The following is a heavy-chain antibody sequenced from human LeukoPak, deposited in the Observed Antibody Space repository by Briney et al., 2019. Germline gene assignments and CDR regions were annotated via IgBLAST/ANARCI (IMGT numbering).Heavy chain of an antibody. CDR1: GGSFSGYY. Sequence: PSETLSLTCAVYGGSFSGYYWSWIRQPPGKGLEWIGEINHSGSTNYNPSLKSRVTISVDTSKHQFSLKLSSVTAADTAVYYCARSRIAARPRYFDYWGQGTLVTVSS. CDR2: INHSGST. D-gene: IGHD6-6*01. CDR3: ARSRIAARPRYFDY. V-gene: IGHV4-34*01. J-gene: IGHJ4*02.